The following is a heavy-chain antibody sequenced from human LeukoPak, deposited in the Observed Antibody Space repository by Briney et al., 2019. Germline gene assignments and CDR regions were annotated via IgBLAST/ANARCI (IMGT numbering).Heavy chain of an antibody. CDR1: GFTFSDHY. CDR2: IRDKVMSYTT. Sequence: PGGSLRLSCVASGFTFSDHYMDWVRQAPGKGLEWVGRIRDKVMSYTTEYAASVKGRFTISREDSKISLYLQMNSLKTEDTAVYYCARVRYCSGGSCHSFDYWGQGTPVTVSS. J-gene: IGHJ4*02. CDR3: ARVRYCSGGSCHSFDY. V-gene: IGHV3-72*01. D-gene: IGHD2-15*01.